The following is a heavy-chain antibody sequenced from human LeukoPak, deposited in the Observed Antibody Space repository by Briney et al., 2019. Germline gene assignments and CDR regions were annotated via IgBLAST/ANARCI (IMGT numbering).Heavy chain of an antibody. D-gene: IGHD3-10*01. Sequence: SETLSLTCTVSGGSISSYYWSWIRQTAGKGLEWIGRIYTSGSTNYNPSLKSRVTMSVDTSKNQFSLKLSSVTAADTAVYYCARDDYYGSGSYYNVGAFDIWGQGTMVTVSS. J-gene: IGHJ3*02. CDR1: GGSISSYY. CDR3: ARDDYYGSGSYYNVGAFDI. V-gene: IGHV4-4*07. CDR2: IYTSGST.